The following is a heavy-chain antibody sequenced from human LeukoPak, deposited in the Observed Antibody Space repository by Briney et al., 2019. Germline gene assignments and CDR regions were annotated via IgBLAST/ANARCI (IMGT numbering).Heavy chain of an antibody. J-gene: IGHJ3*02. CDR3: AREVVPAAKTAKVGAFDI. D-gene: IGHD2-2*01. Sequence: SETLSLTCTVCGGSISIGGYYWSWIRQHPGKGLEWIGYIYYSGSTYYNPSLKSRVTISVDTSKNQFSLKLSSVTAADTAVYYCAREVVPAAKTAKVGAFDIWGQGTMVTVSS. V-gene: IGHV4-31*03. CDR2: IYYSGST. CDR1: GGSISIGGYY.